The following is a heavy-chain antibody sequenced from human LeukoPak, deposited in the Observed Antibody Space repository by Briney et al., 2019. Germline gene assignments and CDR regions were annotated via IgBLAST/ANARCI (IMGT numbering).Heavy chain of an antibody. CDR3: ARFNDFWSGYSPVFDY. D-gene: IGHD3-3*01. CDR1: GFTFSRYW. CDR2: IKQDGSEK. J-gene: IGHJ4*02. Sequence: GGSLRLSCAASGFTFSRYWMSWVRQAPGKGLEWVANIKQDGSEKYYVDSVKGRFTISRDNAKNSLYLQMNSLRAEDTAVYYCARFNDFWSGYSPVFDYWGQGTLVTVSS. V-gene: IGHV3-7*01.